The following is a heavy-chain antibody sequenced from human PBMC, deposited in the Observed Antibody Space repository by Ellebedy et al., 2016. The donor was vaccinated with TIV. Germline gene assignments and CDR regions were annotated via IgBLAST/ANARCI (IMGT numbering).Heavy chain of an antibody. CDR1: GFTFSSYA. CDR2: ISNTGSRT. J-gene: IGHJ4*02. Sequence: GESLKISCAASGFTFSSYAMSWVRQAPGKGLEWVSTISNTGSRTYYADSVEGRFIISRDNSKKTLYLQMDSPRDDDPAVYYCAPGGTTKVKKGFGYWGQGTLVTVSS. V-gene: IGHV3-23*01. CDR3: APGGTTKVKKGFGY. D-gene: IGHD3-16*01.